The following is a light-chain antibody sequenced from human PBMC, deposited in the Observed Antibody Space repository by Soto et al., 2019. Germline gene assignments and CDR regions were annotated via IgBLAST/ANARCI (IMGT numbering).Light chain of an antibody. CDR1: QSVSATY. V-gene: IGKV3-11*01. Sequence: EIVFTQSPATLSLSPGERATLSCSASQSVSATYLAWYQQKPAQPPRLLIYDASNRATGIPARFSGSGSGTDFTLTISSLEPEDFAVYYCQQRSNWPPRITFGQGTRLEIK. J-gene: IGKJ5*01. CDR2: DAS. CDR3: QQRSNWPPRIT.